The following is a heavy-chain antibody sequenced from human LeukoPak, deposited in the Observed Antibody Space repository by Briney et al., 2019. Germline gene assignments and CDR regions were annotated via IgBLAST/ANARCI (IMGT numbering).Heavy chain of an antibody. CDR1: GFTFSSYW. CDR2: IKQDGSQK. J-gene: IGHJ4*02. Sequence: GGSLRLSCAASGFTFSSYWMSWVRQAPGKGLEWVANIKQDGSQKYYVDSVKGRFSISRDNAKNSLYLQMNSLRAEDTAVYYCARYAAYGDYFFDYWGQGTLVTVSS. V-gene: IGHV3-7*01. D-gene: IGHD3-16*01. CDR3: ARYAAYGDYFFDY.